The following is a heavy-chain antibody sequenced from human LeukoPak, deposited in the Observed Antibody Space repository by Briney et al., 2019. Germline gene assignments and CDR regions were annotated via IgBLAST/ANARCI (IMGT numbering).Heavy chain of an antibody. Sequence: GASVKVSCKASGYTFTSYGISWVRQAPGQGLEWMGWINPNSGGTNYAQKFQGRVTMTRDTSISTAYMELSRLRSDDTAVYYCAREDGGWFDPWGQGTLVTVSS. V-gene: IGHV1-2*02. J-gene: IGHJ5*02. CDR2: INPNSGGT. CDR1: GYTFTSYG. CDR3: AREDGGWFDP.